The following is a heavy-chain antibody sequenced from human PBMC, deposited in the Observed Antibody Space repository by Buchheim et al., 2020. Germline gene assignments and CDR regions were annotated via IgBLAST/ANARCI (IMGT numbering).Heavy chain of an antibody. V-gene: IGHV3-30-3*01. CDR2: ISYDGSNK. CDR1: GFTFSSYA. D-gene: IGHD6-19*01. CDR3: AKDQRSYSSGWFDY. Sequence: QVQLVESGGGVVQPGRSLRLSCAASGFTFSSYAMHWVRQAPGKGLEWVAVISYDGSNKYSADSVKGRFTISRANSKNTLYLQMNILRAEDTAVYYCAKDQRSYSSGWFDYWGQGTL. J-gene: IGHJ4*02.